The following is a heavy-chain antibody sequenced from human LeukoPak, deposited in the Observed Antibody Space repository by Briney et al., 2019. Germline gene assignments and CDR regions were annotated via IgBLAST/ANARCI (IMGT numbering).Heavy chain of an antibody. V-gene: IGHV3-74*01. CDR2: IIIDGSST. Sequence: GGSLRLSSAASGFTFSSYWMHWVRQALGKGLVWVSHIIIDGSSTNYAASVKGRFTISRDNAKNTWYLQMNSLRAEDTAVYYCARSRDSSGYYFGRWGQGALVTVSS. CDR1: GFTFSSYW. D-gene: IGHD3-22*01. CDR3: ARSRDSSGYYFGR. J-gene: IGHJ4*02.